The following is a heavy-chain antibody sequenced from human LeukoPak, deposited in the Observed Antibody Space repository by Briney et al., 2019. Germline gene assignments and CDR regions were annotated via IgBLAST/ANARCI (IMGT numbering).Heavy chain of an antibody. J-gene: IGHJ4*02. CDR3: ARDQEYSGSYYRYFDF. Sequence: PSETLSLTCTVSGGSLSSYYWSWIRQPPGKGLEWIGYIYSRGLTRGRTNYNPSLKSRVTLSVGTSKNQFSLKLSSVTAADTAVYYCARDQEYSGSYYRYFDFWGQGALVTVSS. V-gene: IGHV4-59*01. CDR1: GGSLSSYY. CDR2: IYSRGLTRGRT. D-gene: IGHD1-26*01.